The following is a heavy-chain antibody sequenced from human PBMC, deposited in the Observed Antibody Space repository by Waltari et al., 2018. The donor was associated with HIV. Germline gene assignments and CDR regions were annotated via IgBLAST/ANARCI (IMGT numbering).Heavy chain of an antibody. D-gene: IGHD3-10*01. V-gene: IGHV1-69*04. Sequence: QVQLVQSGTEVKKPGSSVKVSCKTSGGTFITYDISWVRQAPGKGLEWMGKITPILSVPNYAQKFQGRITITADKSTRTAYMELTSLRSDDTAVYYCAREGGVSFPGAMDVWGQGTKITVSS. CDR1: GGTFITYD. J-gene: IGHJ6*02. CDR2: ITPILSVP. CDR3: AREGGVSFPGAMDV.